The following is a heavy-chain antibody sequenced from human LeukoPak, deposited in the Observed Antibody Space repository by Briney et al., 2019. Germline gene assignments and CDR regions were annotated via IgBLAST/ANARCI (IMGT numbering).Heavy chain of an antibody. CDR2: IYPGDSGT. V-gene: IGHV5-51*01. CDR1: GYSFTSYW. J-gene: IGHJ4*02. CDR3: ARHFYYGSGSNTDYYFDY. D-gene: IGHD3-10*01. Sequence: GESLKISCKGSGYSFTSYWIGLVRQMPGKGLELMGIIYPGDSGTRYSPSFQGQVTILADKSISTAYLQWRSLMASDTAMYYCARHFYYGSGSNTDYYFDYWGQGTLVTVAS.